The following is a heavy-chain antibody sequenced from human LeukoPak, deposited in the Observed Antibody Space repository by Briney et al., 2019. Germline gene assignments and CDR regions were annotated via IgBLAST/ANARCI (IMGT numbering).Heavy chain of an antibody. CDR1: GGSISSGGYY. D-gene: IGHD3-22*01. CDR3: ATWYYYDSSGYYRSHAFDI. CDR2: IYYSGST. Sequence: PSETLSLTCTVSGGSISSGGYYWSWIRQHPGKGLEWIGYIYYSGSTYYNPSLKSRVTISVDTSKNQFSLKLSSVTAADTAVYYCATWYYYDSSGYYRSHAFDIWGQGTMVTVSS. V-gene: IGHV4-31*03. J-gene: IGHJ3*02.